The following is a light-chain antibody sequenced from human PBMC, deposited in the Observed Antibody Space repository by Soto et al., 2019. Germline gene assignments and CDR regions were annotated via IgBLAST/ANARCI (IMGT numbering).Light chain of an antibody. CDR3: QQSTNWPLT. J-gene: IGKJ4*01. Sequence: EIVLTQSPATLSFSPGERATLSCRASQSVSSQLAWYQQKPGQAPRLLIYDASNRATGIPARFSGSGSGTDFTLTISSLEPEDFAVYYCQQSTNWPLTFGGGTKVEIK. CDR2: DAS. CDR1: QSVSSQ. V-gene: IGKV3-11*01.